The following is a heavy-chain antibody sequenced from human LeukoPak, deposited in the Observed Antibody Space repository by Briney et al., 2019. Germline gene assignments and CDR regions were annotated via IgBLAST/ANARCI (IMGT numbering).Heavy chain of an antibody. V-gene: IGHV1-18*01. CDR3: ARALYYYDSSGYYRHFDY. D-gene: IGHD3-22*01. J-gene: IGHJ4*02. CDR2: ISAYNGNT. Sequence: ASVKVSCKASGYTFTSYGISWVRQAPGQGLEWMGWISAYNGNTNYAQKLQGRVTMTTDTSTSTAYMELRSLRSDDTAVYYCARALYYYDSSGYYRHFDYWGQGTLVTVSS. CDR1: GYTFTSYG.